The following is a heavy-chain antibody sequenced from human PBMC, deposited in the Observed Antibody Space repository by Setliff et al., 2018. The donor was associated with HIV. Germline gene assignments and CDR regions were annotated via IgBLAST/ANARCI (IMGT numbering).Heavy chain of an antibody. V-gene: IGHV3-15*01. D-gene: IGHD6-19*01. J-gene: IGHJ3*02. CDR3: TAGYSSGLVDTFDI. CDR1: GFIFSKAW. CDR2: IKSKTDGAAT. Sequence: GGSLRLSCAASGFIFSKAWMSWVRQAPGKGLEWVGRIKSKTDGAATDYAAPVKGRFTISRDDSKNTLYLQMNSLKTEDTAMYYCTAGYSSGLVDTFDIWGQGTMGTVSS.